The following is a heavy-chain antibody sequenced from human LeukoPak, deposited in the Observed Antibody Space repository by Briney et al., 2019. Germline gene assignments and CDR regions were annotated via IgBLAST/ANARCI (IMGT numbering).Heavy chain of an antibody. CDR1: GGSISSYY. J-gene: IGHJ4*02. D-gene: IGHD3-22*01. CDR2: ISTSGSA. V-gene: IGHV4-4*07. CDR3: ARVRYSDSSVLTRKRSYYFDY. Sequence: SETLSLTCTVSGGSISSYYWSWIRQPAGKGLESIGHISTSGSANYNPSLKSRVTMSVDTSKNQFSLKLSSVTAADTAVYYCARVRYSDSSVLTRKRSYYFDYWGQGTLVTVSS.